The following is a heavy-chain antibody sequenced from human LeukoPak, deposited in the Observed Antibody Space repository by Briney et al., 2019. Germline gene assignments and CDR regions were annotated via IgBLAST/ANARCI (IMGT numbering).Heavy chain of an antibody. Sequence: GGSLRLSCAASGFTFSSYAMHWVRQAPGKGLEWVAVIPYDGSNKYYADSVKGRFTISRDNSKNTLYLQMNSLRAEDTAVYYCASAPGYSSGWSSLAPSDYWGQGTLVTVSS. V-gene: IGHV3-30*04. J-gene: IGHJ4*02. CDR2: IPYDGSNK. D-gene: IGHD6-19*01. CDR3: ASAPGYSSGWSSLAPSDY. CDR1: GFTFSSYA.